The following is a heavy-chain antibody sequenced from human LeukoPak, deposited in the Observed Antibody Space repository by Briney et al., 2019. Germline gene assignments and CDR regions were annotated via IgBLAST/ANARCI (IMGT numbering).Heavy chain of an antibody. Sequence: PSETLSLICAVSGGSISSGVYSWCWIQQPPGKGLDWIGYIYQSGNTYYNPSLKSRVTLSVDRSRNQLSLRLSTVTAADTAMYYCARGGFNYGLDYWGHGTLVTVSS. J-gene: IGHJ4*01. CDR3: ARGGFNYGLDY. V-gene: IGHV4-30-2*01. CDR1: GGSISSGVYS. CDR2: IYQSGNT. D-gene: IGHD5-18*01.